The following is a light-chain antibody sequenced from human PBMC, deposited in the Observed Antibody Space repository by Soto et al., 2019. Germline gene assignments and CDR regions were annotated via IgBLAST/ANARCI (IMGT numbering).Light chain of an antibody. CDR3: QQYYSYPPLT. CDR2: AAS. J-gene: IGKJ4*01. CDR1: KGISSD. Sequence: AIRMTQSPSSLSASTGDRVTITCRASKGISSDLAWYQQKPGKAPKLLIYAASTLQSGVPSRCSGSGSGTDFTLTISCLQSEDFETYYCQQYYSYPPLTFGGGTKVEIK. V-gene: IGKV1-8*01.